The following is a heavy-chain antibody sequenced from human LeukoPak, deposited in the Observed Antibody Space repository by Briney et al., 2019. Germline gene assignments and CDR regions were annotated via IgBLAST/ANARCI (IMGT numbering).Heavy chain of an antibody. Sequence: GASVKLSCKASGYTCTSYDINWVRQATSQGLEWRGWMNPNSGKTGYAKTFQGRVTMTRNTSISTAYMELSSLRSEDTAVYYCARGVSYYYGSGSYRHLDYWGQGTLVTVSS. CDR3: ARGVSYYYGSGSYRHLDY. D-gene: IGHD3-10*01. J-gene: IGHJ4*02. CDR1: GYTCTSYD. CDR2: MNPNSGKT. V-gene: IGHV1-8*01.